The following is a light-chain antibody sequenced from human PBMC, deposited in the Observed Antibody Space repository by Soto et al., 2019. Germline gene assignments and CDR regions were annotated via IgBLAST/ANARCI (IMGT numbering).Light chain of an antibody. V-gene: IGLV2-14*01. CDR2: EVS. CDR1: SSDIGAHIH. J-gene: IGLJ2*01. CDR3: CSYTSTSTLLV. Sequence: SVLTQPASVSGSPGQSITISCTGTSSDIGAHIHVSWYQQHPGKAPKLLIYEVSNRPSGVSSHFSGSKSGDTASLTISGLQAEDEADYYCCSYTSTSTLLVFGGGTQLTVL.